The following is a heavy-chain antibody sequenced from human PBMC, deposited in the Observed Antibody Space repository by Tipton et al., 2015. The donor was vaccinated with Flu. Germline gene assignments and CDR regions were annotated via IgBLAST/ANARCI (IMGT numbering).Heavy chain of an antibody. V-gene: IGHV3-30*04. CDR2: ISYDGSKK. Sequence: SLRLSCAASGFTFNSYAMHWVRQAPGKGLEWVAAISYDGSKKYYADSVKGRFTVSRDDSKNTLYLEMSNLGPEDTAVCYCVRVLGGNDAFDIWGQGSMIIVSS. CDR3: VRVLGGNDAFDI. CDR1: GFTFNSYA. J-gene: IGHJ3*02. D-gene: IGHD7-27*01.